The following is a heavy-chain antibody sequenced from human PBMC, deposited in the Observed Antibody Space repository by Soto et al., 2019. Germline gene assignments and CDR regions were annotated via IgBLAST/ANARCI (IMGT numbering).Heavy chain of an antibody. Sequence: TSETLSLTCTVSGGSIISVDNYWSWIRQHPGKGLEWIGYIYYSGSTYYNPSLKSRLSISVDTSKKQFSLKLTSVTAADTAVYYCARVGRFYDSSGYYYPSWFDPWGQGTLVTVS. CDR1: GGSIISVDNY. J-gene: IGHJ5*02. D-gene: IGHD3-22*01. CDR3: ARVGRFYDSSGYYYPSWFDP. V-gene: IGHV4-31*03. CDR2: IYYSGST.